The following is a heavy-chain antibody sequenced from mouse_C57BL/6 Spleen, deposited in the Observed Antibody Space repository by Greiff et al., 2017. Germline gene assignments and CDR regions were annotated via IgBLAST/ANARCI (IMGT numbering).Heavy chain of an antibody. CDR1: GYSITSGYD. CDR3: SRGDWAWFAY. Sequence: EVMLVESGPGMVKPSQSLSLTCPVTGYSITSGYDWHWIRHFPGNKLEWMGYISYSGSTNYNPSLKSRISITHDTSKNHFFLKLNSVTTEDTATYYCSRGDWAWFAYWGQGALVTVSA. J-gene: IGHJ3*01. CDR2: ISYSGST. V-gene: IGHV3-1*01.